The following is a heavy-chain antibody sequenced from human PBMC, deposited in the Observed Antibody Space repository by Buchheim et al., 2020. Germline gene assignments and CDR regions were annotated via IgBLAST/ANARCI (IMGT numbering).Heavy chain of an antibody. CDR2: ISYDGSNK. Sequence: QVQLVESGGGVVQPGRSLRLSCAASGFTFSSYGMHWVRQAPGKGLEWVAVISYDGSNKYYADSVKGRFTISRDNSKNTLYLQMNSLRAEDTAVYYCAKEYYYDSSGYYEAGYYFDYWGQGTL. V-gene: IGHV3-30*18. CDR3: AKEYYYDSSGYYEAGYYFDY. D-gene: IGHD3-22*01. J-gene: IGHJ4*02. CDR1: GFTFSSYG.